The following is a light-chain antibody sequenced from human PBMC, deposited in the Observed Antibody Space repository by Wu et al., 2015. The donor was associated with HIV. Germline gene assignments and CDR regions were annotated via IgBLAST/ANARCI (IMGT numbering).Light chain of an antibody. CDR3: QQTYDTPRS. CDR1: QNIRTY. Sequence: DIQMTQSPSSLSASVGDTVTITCRASQNIRTYLSWFQQKPGKAPQLLIYAASVLQSGVPSRFSGGGSGTEFTLTISRLQPEDFASYYCQQTYDTPRSFGQGTK. J-gene: IGKJ1*01. V-gene: IGKV1-39*01. CDR2: AAS.